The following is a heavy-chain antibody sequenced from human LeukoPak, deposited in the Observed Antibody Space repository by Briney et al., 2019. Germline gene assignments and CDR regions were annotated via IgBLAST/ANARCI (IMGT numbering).Heavy chain of an antibody. Sequence: GGSLRLSCAASGFTFSSYGMHWVRQAPGKGLERVAFIRYDGSNKYYADSVKGRFTISRDNSKNTLYLQMNSLRAEDTAVYYCAKSMTTVTPGAFDIWGQGTMVTVSS. D-gene: IGHD4-17*01. CDR1: GFTFSSYG. CDR2: IRYDGSNK. CDR3: AKSMTTVTPGAFDI. J-gene: IGHJ3*02. V-gene: IGHV3-30*02.